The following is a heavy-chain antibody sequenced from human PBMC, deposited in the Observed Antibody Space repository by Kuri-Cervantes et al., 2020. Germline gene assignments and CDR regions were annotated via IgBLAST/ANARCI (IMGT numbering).Heavy chain of an antibody. D-gene: IGHD3-10*01. CDR2: IYYSGST. CDR1: GGSTSSYY. CDR3: ARARGSGSLRGAFDI. Sequence: GSLRLSCTVSGGSTSSYYWSWIRQPPGKGLEWIGYIYYSGSTNYNPCLKSRVTISVDTSKNQFSLKLSSVTAADTAVYYCARARGSGSLRGAFDIWGQGTMVTVSS. J-gene: IGHJ3*02. V-gene: IGHV4-59*12.